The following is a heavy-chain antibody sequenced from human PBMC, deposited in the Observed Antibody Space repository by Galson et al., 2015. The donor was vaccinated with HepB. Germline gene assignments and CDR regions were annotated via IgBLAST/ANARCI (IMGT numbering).Heavy chain of an antibody. D-gene: IGHD2-21*01. J-gene: IGHJ2*01. CDR1: GDSVSSHSAA. Sequence: CAISGDSVSSHSAAWNWIRQSPSRGLEWLGRTYYRSKWYNDYAVSVKSRITINPDTSKDQFSLQLNSVTPEDTAVYYCARGDCGGDCYTQNYWYFDLWGRGTLVTVSS. V-gene: IGHV6-1*01. CDR3: ARGDCGGDCYTQNYWYFDL. CDR2: TYYRSKWYN.